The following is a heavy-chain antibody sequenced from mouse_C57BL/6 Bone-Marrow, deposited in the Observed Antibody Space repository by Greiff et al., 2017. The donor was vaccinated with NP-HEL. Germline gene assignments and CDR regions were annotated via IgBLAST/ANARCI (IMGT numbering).Heavy chain of an antibody. V-gene: IGHV1-15*01. CDR3: TRRRPPYGSSYGWFAY. J-gene: IGHJ3*01. CDR1: GYTFTDYE. CDR2: IDPETGGT. D-gene: IGHD1-1*01. Sequence: VQLQQSGAELVRPGASVTLSCKASGYTFTDYEMHWVKQTPVHGLEWIGAIDPETGGTAYNQKFKGKAILTADKSSSTAYMELRSLTSEDSAVYYCTRRRPPYGSSYGWFAYWGQGTLVTVSA.